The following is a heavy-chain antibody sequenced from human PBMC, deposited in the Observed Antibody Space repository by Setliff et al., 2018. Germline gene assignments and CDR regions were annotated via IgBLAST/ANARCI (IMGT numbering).Heavy chain of an antibody. CDR2: IWSDGINK. CDR3: VTDPPNSGWSFDC. J-gene: IGHJ5*01. CDR1: GFTFSTHA. D-gene: IGHD6-19*01. Sequence: LGGSLRLSCGASGFTFSTHAMHWVRQAPGKGLEWVAMIWSDGINKFYGGPVKGRFIVSRDNSKNTVFLQMNDLRVEDTAVYYCVTDPPNSGWSFDCWGQGTPVTVSS. V-gene: IGHV3-33*03.